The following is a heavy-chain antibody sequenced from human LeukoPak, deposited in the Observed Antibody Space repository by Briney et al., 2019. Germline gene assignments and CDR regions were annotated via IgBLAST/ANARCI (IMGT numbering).Heavy chain of an antibody. CDR2: IYGGST. Sequence: GGSLRLSCAASGFTVSDNYMTWVRQAPGKGLDWVSIIYGGSTYYADSVKGRFTISRDNSKNTVYLQMNSLRAEDTAVYYCARDFEGVHRTTNSYTYYYYMDVWGKGTTVIVSS. D-gene: IGHD2/OR15-2a*01. J-gene: IGHJ6*03. CDR3: ARDFEGVHRTTNSYTYYYYMDV. V-gene: IGHV3-53*01. CDR1: GFTVSDNY.